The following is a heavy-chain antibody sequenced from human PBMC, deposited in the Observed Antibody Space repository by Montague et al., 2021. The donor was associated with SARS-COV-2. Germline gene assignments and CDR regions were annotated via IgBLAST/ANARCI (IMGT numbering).Heavy chain of an antibody. CDR1: GGSISSGVYY. D-gene: IGHD3-22*01. V-gene: IGHV4-31*03. CDR2: IYYSGST. J-gene: IGHJ3*02. CDR3: ARARITMIVVVNAFDI. Sequence: TLSLTCTVSGGSISSGVYYWGWIRQHPGKGLEWIGYIYYSGSTYYNPSLKSRATISVYTSKNQFSLKLSSVTAADTAVYYCARARITMIVVVNAFDIWGQGTMVSVSS.